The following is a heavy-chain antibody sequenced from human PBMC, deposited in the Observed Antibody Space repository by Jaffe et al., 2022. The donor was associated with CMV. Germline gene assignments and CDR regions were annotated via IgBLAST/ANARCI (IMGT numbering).Heavy chain of an antibody. CDR3: ARRRRSHPFHIYYYYYYMDV. CDR2: ISAYNGNT. CDR1: GYTFTSYG. Sequence: QVQLVQSGAEVKKPGASVKVSCKASGYTFTSYGISWVRQAPGQGLEWMGWISAYNGNTNYAQKLQGRVTMTTDTSTSTAYMELRSLRSDDTAVYYCARRRRSHPFHIYYYYYYMDVWGKGTTVTVSS. D-gene: IGHD1-26*01. V-gene: IGHV1-18*04. J-gene: IGHJ6*03.